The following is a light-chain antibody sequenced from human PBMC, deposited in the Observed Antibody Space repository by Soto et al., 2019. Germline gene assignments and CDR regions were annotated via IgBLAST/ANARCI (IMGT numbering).Light chain of an antibody. V-gene: IGKV3-15*01. CDR1: QSVSSSY. J-gene: IGKJ1*01. Sequence: PGERATLSCRASQSVSSSYLTWYQQKPGQAPRLLIYGASTRATGIPARFSGSGSGTDFTLTISSLQFEDFAVYYCQQYNNWPRTFGQGTKVDIK. CDR3: QQYNNWPRT. CDR2: GAS.